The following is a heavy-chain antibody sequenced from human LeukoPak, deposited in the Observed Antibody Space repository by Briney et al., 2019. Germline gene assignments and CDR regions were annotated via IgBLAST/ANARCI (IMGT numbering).Heavy chain of an antibody. J-gene: IGHJ6*03. CDR2: IYTSGST. D-gene: IGHD2-2*01. V-gene: IGHV4-61*02. CDR3: ARDADIVVVPAAMSDYYYYYYMDV. CDR1: GGSISSGSYY. Sequence: SQTLSLTCTVSGGSISSGSYYWSWIRQPAGKGLEWIGRIYTSGSTNYNPSLKSRVTISVDTSKNQFSLKLSSVTAADTAVYYCARDADIVVVPAAMSDYYYYYYMDVWGKGTTVTVS.